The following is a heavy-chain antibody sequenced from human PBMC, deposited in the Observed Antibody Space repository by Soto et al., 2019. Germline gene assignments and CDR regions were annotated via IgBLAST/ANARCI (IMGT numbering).Heavy chain of an antibody. V-gene: IGHV4-4*07. Sequence: SETLSLTCTVSGASISNAYWSWIRQAAGKRLEWIGRIHSSGTFNYNPSLKSRVSISRDTSKNRISLKLSSVTAADTAVYYCARDNIVSKGYGMDVWGQGTTVTVSS. CDR3: ARDNIVSKGYGMDV. D-gene: IGHD5-12*01. J-gene: IGHJ6*02. CDR2: IHSSGTF. CDR1: GASISNAY.